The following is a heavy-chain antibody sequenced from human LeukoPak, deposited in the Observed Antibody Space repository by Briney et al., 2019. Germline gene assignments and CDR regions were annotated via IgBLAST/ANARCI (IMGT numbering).Heavy chain of an antibody. CDR1: GFTFSSYG. Sequence: GGSLRLSCAASGFTFSSYGMHWVRQAPGKGLEWVAVIWYDGSNKYYADSVKGRFTISRDNSKNTLYPQMNSLRAEDTAVYYCAKDQTERGDYYMDVWGKGTTVTVSS. D-gene: IGHD3-16*01. J-gene: IGHJ6*03. CDR2: IWYDGSNK. V-gene: IGHV3-33*06. CDR3: AKDQTERGDYYMDV.